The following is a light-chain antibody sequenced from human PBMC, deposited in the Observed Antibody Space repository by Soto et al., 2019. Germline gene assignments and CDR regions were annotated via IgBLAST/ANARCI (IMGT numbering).Light chain of an antibody. CDR3: QQSYGTPWT. V-gene: IGKV1-39*01. J-gene: IGKJ1*01. Sequence: DIQMTQSPSSLSASVGDRVTITCRASQSISTYLNWYQQKPGEAPKLLIYAASSMQSGVPSRFRGRGSGTDFALTISSLQPEDFATYYCQQSYGTPWTFGHGTKVEIK. CDR1: QSISTY. CDR2: AAS.